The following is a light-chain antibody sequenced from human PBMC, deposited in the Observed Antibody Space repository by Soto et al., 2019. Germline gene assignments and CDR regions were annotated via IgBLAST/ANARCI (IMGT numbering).Light chain of an antibody. V-gene: IGLV1-40*01. CDR1: SSNIGAGYD. CDR3: QSYDRKLSGYV. J-gene: IGLJ1*01. Sequence: QPVLTQPPSVSGAPGQRVTLSCTGSSSNIGAGYDVHWYQQVPGTAPKVLIFANNNRPSGVPDRFSGSKSGTAASLAITGLQPEDEADYYCQSYDRKLSGYVFGTGTQLTVL. CDR2: ANN.